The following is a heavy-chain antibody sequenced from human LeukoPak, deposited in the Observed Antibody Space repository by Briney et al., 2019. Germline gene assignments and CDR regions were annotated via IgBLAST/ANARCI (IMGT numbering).Heavy chain of an antibody. CDR2: IYYSGST. V-gene: IGHV4-59*08. D-gene: IGHD4-17*01. CDR1: GGSISSYY. CDR3: AMAYDYGDYAIDY. Sequence: PSETLSLTCTVSGGSISSYYWSWIRQPPGKGLEWIGYIYYSGSTNYNPSPKSRVTISVDTSKNQFSLKLSSVTAADTAVYYCAMAYDYGDYAIDYWGQGTLVTVSS. J-gene: IGHJ4*02.